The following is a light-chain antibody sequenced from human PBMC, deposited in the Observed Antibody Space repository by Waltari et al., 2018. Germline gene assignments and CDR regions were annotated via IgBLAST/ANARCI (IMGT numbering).Light chain of an antibody. V-gene: IGLV3-19*01. Sequence: SSELTQGPAVFVALGQTVKITCQGDSLRTSYASWYQVKPGQAPVLVLFGKDKRPSGIPDRISGYSSGTTSSLTITGAQAEDEADYYCHSRNGRDNQVVFGGGTKVTVL. CDR2: GKD. CDR1: SLRTSY. J-gene: IGLJ3*02. CDR3: HSRNGRDNQVV.